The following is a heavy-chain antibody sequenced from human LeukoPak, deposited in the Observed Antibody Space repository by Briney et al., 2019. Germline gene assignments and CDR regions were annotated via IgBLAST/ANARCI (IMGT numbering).Heavy chain of an antibody. CDR1: GFAFSSFA. D-gene: IGHD2-8*01. CDR2: INPAGGGI. Sequence: GGSLRLSCVASGFAFSSFAMSWARQAPGKGLEWVADINPAGGGIVYVDSVKGRFIISRDNAKRSVYLEMSGLRVEDSAIYYCARDPENGALDIWGQGTMVTVSS. V-gene: IGHV3-7*01. CDR3: ARDPENGALDI. J-gene: IGHJ3*02.